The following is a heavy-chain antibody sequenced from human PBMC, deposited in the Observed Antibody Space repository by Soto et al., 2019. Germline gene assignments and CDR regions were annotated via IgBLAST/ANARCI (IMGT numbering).Heavy chain of an antibody. J-gene: IGHJ4*02. D-gene: IGHD1-26*01. Sequence: ASVKVSCKGSGCTYTSYGMRWVRQAPGQGLEWMGWISAYNGNTNYAQKLQGRVTMTTDTSTSTAYMELRSLRSDDTAVYYCARGVGWEPLDYWGQGTLVTVSS. CDR1: GCTYTSYG. CDR3: ARGVGWEPLDY. CDR2: ISAYNGNT. V-gene: IGHV1-18*01.